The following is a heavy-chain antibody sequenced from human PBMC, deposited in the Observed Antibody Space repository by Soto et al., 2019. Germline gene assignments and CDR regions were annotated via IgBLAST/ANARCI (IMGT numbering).Heavy chain of an antibody. Sequence: ASVKVSCKASGYTFVNFDISWVRQAAGQGLEWLGWMNPGSGQTGYASKFQGRVAMTRDASTGTSHLELSSLTSGDTAVYYCASMSSAGTLNWFDPWGQGTLVTVSS. D-gene: IGHD6-13*01. J-gene: IGHJ5*02. CDR1: GYTFVNFD. CDR3: ASMSSAGTLNWFDP. CDR2: MNPGSGQT. V-gene: IGHV1-8*01.